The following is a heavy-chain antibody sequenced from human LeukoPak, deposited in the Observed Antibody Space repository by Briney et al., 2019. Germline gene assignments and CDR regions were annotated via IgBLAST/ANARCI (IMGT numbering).Heavy chain of an antibody. D-gene: IGHD3-10*01. J-gene: IGHJ6*02. CDR3: AREVLLGTRNYYGMDV. Sequence: SETLSLTCTVSGGSISSSSYYWGWIRQPPGKGLEWIGSIYYSGSTYYNPSLKSRVTISVDTSKNQFSLKLSSVTAADTAVYYCAREVLLGTRNYYGMDVWGQGTTVTVSS. V-gene: IGHV4-39*07. CDR2: IYYSGST. CDR1: GGSISSSSYY.